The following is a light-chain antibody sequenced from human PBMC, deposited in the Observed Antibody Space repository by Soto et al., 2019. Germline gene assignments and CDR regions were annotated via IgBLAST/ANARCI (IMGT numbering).Light chain of an antibody. J-gene: IGKJ4*01. CDR1: QSVSTSY. V-gene: IGKV3-20*01. Sequence: EIVLTQSPGTLSLSPGERATLSCRASQSVSTSYLAWYQQKPGQAPRLLIYGASSRATGIPDRFSGSGSGACITLTSSRVYPDDLAEYYWQQYGCLPLTFGGGTKVEIK. CDR2: GAS. CDR3: QQYGCLPLT.